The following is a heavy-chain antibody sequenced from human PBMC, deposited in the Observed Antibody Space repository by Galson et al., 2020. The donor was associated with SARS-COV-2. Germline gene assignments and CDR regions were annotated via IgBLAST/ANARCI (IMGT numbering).Heavy chain of an antibody. CDR1: GFSLSDPTMG. V-gene: IGHV2-26*01. Sequence: SGPTLVKPTETHTLTCTVSGFSLSDPTMGVSWIRQPPGKALEWLAHVFSNDEKTFNTSLKNRLTISKDTSASQVVLSMTNMDPVDTATYFCARISGGSESYYNDYFDFWGQGSLVTVSS. CDR2: VFSNDEK. CDR3: ARISGGSESYYNDYFDF. D-gene: IGHD3-10*01. J-gene: IGHJ4*02.